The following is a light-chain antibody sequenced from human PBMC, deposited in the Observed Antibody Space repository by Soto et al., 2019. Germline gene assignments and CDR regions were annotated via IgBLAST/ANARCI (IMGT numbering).Light chain of an antibody. CDR2: DAS. CDR3: QHRMNWPLT. V-gene: IGKV3-11*01. J-gene: IGKJ5*01. Sequence: EVVLTQPPGTLSLSPGERATLSRRASQSVSSRLAWYQQKPGQAPRLLIYDASNRATGIPARFSGSGSETDFTLTISSLEPEDFAVYYCQHRMNWPLTFGQGTLPEI. CDR1: QSVSSR.